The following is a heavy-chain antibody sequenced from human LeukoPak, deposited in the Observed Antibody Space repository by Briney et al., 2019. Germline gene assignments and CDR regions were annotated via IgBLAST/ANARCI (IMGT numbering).Heavy chain of an antibody. D-gene: IGHD3-22*01. CDR2: IYYSGST. CDR3: ARGYYDSSGYSNTFDI. Sequence: SETLSLTCSVSGISISSSYWSWLRQPPGKGLEWVGFIYYSGSTNYNPSLKSRVTMSADTSKNQFSLKLTSVTAADTAVYYCARGYYDSSGYSNTFDIWGQGTMVTVSS. CDR1: GISISSSY. J-gene: IGHJ3*02. V-gene: IGHV4-59*01.